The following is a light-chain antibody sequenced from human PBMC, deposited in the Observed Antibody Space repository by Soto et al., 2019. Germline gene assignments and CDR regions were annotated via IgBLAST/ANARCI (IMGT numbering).Light chain of an antibody. J-gene: IGKJ1*01. CDR1: QSVSSN. CDR3: QQYNNWPPRT. Sequence: EIVMTQSPATLSVSPGERATLSCRASQSVSSNLAWYQQKPCQAPRLLIYGASTRATGIPARFSGSGSGTEFTLTISSLQSEDCAVYYCQQYNNWPPRTCGQGTKVEIK. V-gene: IGKV3-15*01. CDR2: GAS.